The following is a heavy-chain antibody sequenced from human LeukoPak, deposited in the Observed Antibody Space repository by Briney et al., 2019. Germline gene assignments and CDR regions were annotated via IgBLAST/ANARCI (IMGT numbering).Heavy chain of an antibody. D-gene: IGHD1-14*01. CDR1: GFTVSNNY. CDR3: VRKNRDFNAAFDI. J-gene: IGHJ3*02. Sequence: QAGGSLRLSCAASGFTVSNNYMSWVLQAPGKGLEWVSISYSDSNTNYADSVKGRFTISRDTSQNTLSLQMNSLRVEDTAVYYCVRKNRDFNAAFDIWGQGTVVTVSS. V-gene: IGHV3-53*01. CDR2: SYSDSNT.